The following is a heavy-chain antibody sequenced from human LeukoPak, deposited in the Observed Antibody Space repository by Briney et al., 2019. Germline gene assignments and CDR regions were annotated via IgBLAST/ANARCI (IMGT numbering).Heavy chain of an antibody. D-gene: IGHD2-8*01. CDR3: ARATNQEY. CDR1: GFTFSSYH. Sequence: PGGSLRLSCAASGFTFSSYHMNWVRQAPEKELEWVSYISSSSRTIYYTDSVKGRFTISRDNAKNSLYLQMNSLRDEDTAVYYCARATNQEYWGQGTLVTVSS. J-gene: IGHJ4*02. V-gene: IGHV3-48*02. CDR2: ISSSSRTI.